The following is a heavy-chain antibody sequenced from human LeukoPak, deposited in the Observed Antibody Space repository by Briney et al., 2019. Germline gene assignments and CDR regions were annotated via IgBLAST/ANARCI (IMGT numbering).Heavy chain of an antibody. CDR3: ARDLNWAFDY. CDR2: ISSDTVNI. D-gene: IGHD7-27*01. Sequence: GGSLRLSCGASGFTFSSYGMKWVRQAPGKGLEWVSYISSDTVNIYYADSVKGRFTISRDNAAKSVYLHMNRLSAEDTAVYYCARDLNWAFDYWGQGNLVTVPS. CDR1: GFTFSSYG. J-gene: IGHJ4*02. V-gene: IGHV3-48*01.